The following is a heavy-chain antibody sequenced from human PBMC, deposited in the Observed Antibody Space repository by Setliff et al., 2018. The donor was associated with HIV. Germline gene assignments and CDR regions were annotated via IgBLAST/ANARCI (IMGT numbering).Heavy chain of an antibody. CDR1: GDSISSNNYY. J-gene: IGHJ4*02. V-gene: IGHV3-11*04. CDR3: VRGSGYYYFDN. CDR2: ISSSGDTI. Sequence: LTCTVSGDSISSNNYYWAWIRQSPGKGLEWVAFISSSGDTIYYAESVKGRFTISRDNAKNMLYLQMNSLSADDTAVYYCVRGSGYYYFDNWGQGALVTVSS. D-gene: IGHD3-22*01.